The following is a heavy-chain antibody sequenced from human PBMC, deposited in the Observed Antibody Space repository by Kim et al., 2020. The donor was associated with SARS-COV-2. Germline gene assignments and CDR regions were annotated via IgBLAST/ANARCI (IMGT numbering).Heavy chain of an antibody. CDR3: ARHAVQGQWLVPGVDY. Sequence: SETLSLTCTVSGGSISSSSYYWGWIRQPPGKGLEWIGSIYYSGSTYYNPSLKSRVTISVDTSKNQFSLKLSSVTAADTAVYYCARHAVQGQWLVPGVDYWGQGTLVTVSS. CDR2: IYYSGST. V-gene: IGHV4-39*01. J-gene: IGHJ4*02. D-gene: IGHD6-19*01. CDR1: GGSISSSSYY.